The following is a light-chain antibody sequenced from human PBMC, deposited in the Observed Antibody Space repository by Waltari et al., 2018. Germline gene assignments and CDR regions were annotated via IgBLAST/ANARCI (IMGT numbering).Light chain of an antibody. CDR3: QKYDFLPAT. CDR1: QGVGKY. J-gene: IGKJ1*01. Sequence: IVLTQSPGTLSLSPGERATLSCRASQGVGKYLAWSQQRPGQAPRLLLYHASIRATGIPDRFSGSVYGTDFSLTISRLEPEDFAVYYCQKYDFLPATFGQGTTVEIK. CDR2: HAS. V-gene: IGKV3-20*01.